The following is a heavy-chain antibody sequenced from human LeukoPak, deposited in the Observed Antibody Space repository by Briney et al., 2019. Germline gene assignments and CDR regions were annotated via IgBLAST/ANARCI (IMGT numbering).Heavy chain of an antibody. CDR2: INPNSGGT. D-gene: IGHD6-19*01. Sequence: GASVKVSCKASGCTFTGYYMHWVRQAPGQGLEWMGWINPNSGGTNYTQKFQGRVTMTRDTSISTAYMELSRLRSDDTAVYYCARPPRYSSGWYGYWGQGTLVTVSS. V-gene: IGHV1-2*02. CDR3: ARPPRYSSGWYGY. J-gene: IGHJ4*02. CDR1: GCTFTGYY.